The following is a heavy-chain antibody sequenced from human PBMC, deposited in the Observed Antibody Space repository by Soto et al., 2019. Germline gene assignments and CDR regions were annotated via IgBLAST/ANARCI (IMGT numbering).Heavy chain of an antibody. V-gene: IGHV1-69*06. CDR2: IIPISETT. D-gene: IGHD3-22*01. Sequence: SVKVSCKASGGTFSSLDINWVRQAPVQGLEWMGGIIPISETTNYSQIFQGRVSIVADISTSTAYMELSRLRSEDTAVYYCARALLSHSYDSGGYDSYFHAMDVWGQGTPVTVSS. J-gene: IGHJ6*02. CDR1: GGTFSSLD. CDR3: ARALLSHSYDSGGYDSYFHAMDV.